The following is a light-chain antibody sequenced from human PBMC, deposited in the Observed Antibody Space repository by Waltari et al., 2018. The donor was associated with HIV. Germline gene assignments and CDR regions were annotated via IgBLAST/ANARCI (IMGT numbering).Light chain of an antibody. V-gene: IGLV1-47*01. CDR2: DIS. CDR1: PSPSEFAA. J-gene: IGLJ3*02. CDR3: AAWSDISNSWV. Sequence: QSVLPQPPSAPATPGHRVPTSCPGSPSPSEFAASSWYQQFPGAAPRLLLYDISHRPSGVPDRFSGSKSGTSASLAISTLQSEDEALYYCAAWSDISNSWVFGGGTRLTVL.